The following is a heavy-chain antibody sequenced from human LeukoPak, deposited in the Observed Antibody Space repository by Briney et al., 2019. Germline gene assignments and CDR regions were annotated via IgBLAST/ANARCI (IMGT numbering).Heavy chain of an antibody. V-gene: IGHV4-30-4*08. CDR1: GGSLSSGDYY. Sequence: QTLSLTRTVSGGSLSSGDYYWSWIRQPPGKGQGWIGYIYYSVSTYYNPSLQSRVTISVDTSKNQFSLQLSSVTAADTAVYYCARFRSLLHAFDIWGQRTMVTVSS. CDR3: ARFRSLLHAFDI. CDR2: IYYSVST. J-gene: IGHJ3*02. D-gene: IGHD1-26*01.